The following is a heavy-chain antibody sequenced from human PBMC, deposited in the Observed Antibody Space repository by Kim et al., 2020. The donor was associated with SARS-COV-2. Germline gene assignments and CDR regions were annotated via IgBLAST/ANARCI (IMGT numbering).Heavy chain of an antibody. CDR2: IYTSGST. V-gene: IGHV4-4*07. D-gene: IGHD6-13*01. Sequence: SETLSLTCTVSGGSISSYYWSWIRQPAGKGLEWIGRIYTSGSTNYNPSLKSRVTMSVDTSKNQFSLKLSSVPAADTAVYYCARGGFVSWDYYYYGMDVWGQGTTVTVSS. CDR1: GGSISSYY. CDR3: ARGGFVSWDYYYYGMDV. J-gene: IGHJ6*02.